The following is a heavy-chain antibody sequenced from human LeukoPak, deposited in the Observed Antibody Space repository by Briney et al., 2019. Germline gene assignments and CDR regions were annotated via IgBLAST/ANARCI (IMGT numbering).Heavy chain of an antibody. Sequence: GGSLRLSCTASGFNFGSDAMHWVRQAPGKGLEWVTVISDDGSNKYYADSVKGRFTISRDNSKNTLYLQMNRLRPEDTAVYYCARVDDLDAFDIWGQGTMVTVSS. J-gene: IGHJ3*02. CDR3: ARVDDLDAFDI. CDR1: GFNFGSDA. CDR2: ISDDGSNK. V-gene: IGHV3-30*19. D-gene: IGHD2-2*03.